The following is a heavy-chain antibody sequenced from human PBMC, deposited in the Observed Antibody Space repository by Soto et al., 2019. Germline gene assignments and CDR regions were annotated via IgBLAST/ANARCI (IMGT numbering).Heavy chain of an antibody. CDR2: LSGSGTTI. V-gene: IGHV3-48*01. Sequence: EVQLVESGGGLVQPGGSLRLSCAASGFTFNNYAMNWVRQAPGKGLEWVSYLSGSGTTIYYTDSVKGRFTISRDNAKNSLFLQMNALRAEDTAIYYCARDAWYSGYEGGFDYWGQGTLVTVSS. J-gene: IGHJ4*02. CDR3: ARDAWYSGYEGGFDY. D-gene: IGHD5-12*01. CDR1: GFTFNNYA.